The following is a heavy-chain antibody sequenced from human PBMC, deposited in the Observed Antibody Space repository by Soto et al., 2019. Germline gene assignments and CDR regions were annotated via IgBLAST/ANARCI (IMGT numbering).Heavy chain of an antibody. J-gene: IGHJ4*02. CDR2: IIPIFGPA. D-gene: IGHD3-22*01. Sequence: QVQLVQSGAEVKKPGSSVKVSCKASGGTFSSYAITWVRQAPGQGLEWMGGIIPIFGPANYAQKVQGRVTITSDESTSTAYMELSSLRSEDTAVYYCARRELSSSGYPHSSIDSWVQGTLIAVS. CDR1: GGTFSSYA. CDR3: ARRELSSSGYPHSSIDS. V-gene: IGHV1-69*05.